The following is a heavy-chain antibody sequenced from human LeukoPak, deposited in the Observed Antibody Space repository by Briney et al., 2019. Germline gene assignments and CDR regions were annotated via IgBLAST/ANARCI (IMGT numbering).Heavy chain of an antibody. CDR1: GFTFTNHD. V-gene: IGHV3-13*01. D-gene: IGHD3-10*01. CDR3: ARGGSDEFADI. J-gene: IGHJ3*02. Sequence: GGSLRLSCAASGFTFTNHDMHWVRQETGKGLEWVSAINPAGRTYYADSVRGRFIISRENAKNSFYLQLNSLRVEDTAIYYCARGGSDEFADIRGQGTFVTVSS. CDR2: INPAGRT.